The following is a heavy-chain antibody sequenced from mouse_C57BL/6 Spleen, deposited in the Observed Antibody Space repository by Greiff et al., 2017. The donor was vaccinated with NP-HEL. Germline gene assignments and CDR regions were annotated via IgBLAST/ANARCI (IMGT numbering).Heavy chain of an antibody. D-gene: IGHD2-5*01. CDR2: IDPSDSYT. J-gene: IGHJ2*01. CDR3: ARSGDYSNFFDY. Sequence: VQLQQSGAELVMPGASVKLSCKASGYTFTSYWMHWVKQRPGQGLEWIGEIDPSDSYTNYNQKFKGKSTLTVDKSSSTAYMQLSSLTSEESAVYYCARSGDYSNFFDYWGQGTTLTVSS. V-gene: IGHV1-69*01. CDR1: GYTFTSYW.